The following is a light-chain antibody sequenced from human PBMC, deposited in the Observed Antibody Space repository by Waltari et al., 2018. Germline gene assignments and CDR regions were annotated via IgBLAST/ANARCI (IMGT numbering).Light chain of an antibody. CDR2: DQN. Sequence: TQDPAVSVAVGQTVRITCQGDSLRSYHASWYQPRPGQAPKLPIYDQNHRPPGVPGRFSGSSSDNTASLTITGAQAEDEAYYYCHSRDASGVGGAFGGGTKLTVL. J-gene: IGLJ2*01. CDR3: HSRDASGVGGA. V-gene: IGLV3-19*01. CDR1: SLRSYH.